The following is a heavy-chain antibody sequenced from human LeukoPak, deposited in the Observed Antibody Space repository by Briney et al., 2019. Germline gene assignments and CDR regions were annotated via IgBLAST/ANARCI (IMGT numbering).Heavy chain of an antibody. CDR1: GGSISGYY. CDR2: IYYSGST. Sequence: SETLSLTCTVSGGSISGYYWSWIRQPPGKGLEWIGNIYYSGSTNYNPSLKSRVTISVDTSNNQFSLKLTSVTAADTAVYDCARRSYGSGTYFFDCWGQGTLVTVSS. V-gene: IGHV4-59*08. D-gene: IGHD3-10*01. CDR3: ARRSYGSGTYFFDC. J-gene: IGHJ4*02.